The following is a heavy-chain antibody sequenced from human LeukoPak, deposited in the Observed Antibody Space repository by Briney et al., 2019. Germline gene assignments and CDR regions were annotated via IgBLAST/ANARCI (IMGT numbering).Heavy chain of an antibody. D-gene: IGHD6-13*01. Sequence: PSETLSLTCTVSGGSISSYYWSWIRQPPGKGLEWIGYIYYSGSTNYNPSLKSRVTISVDTSKNQFSLKLSSVTAADTAVYYCARIGGSSWYDGYWGQGTLVTVSS. J-gene: IGHJ4*02. CDR3: ARIGGSSWYDGY. CDR2: IYYSGST. CDR1: GGSISSYY. V-gene: IGHV4-59*01.